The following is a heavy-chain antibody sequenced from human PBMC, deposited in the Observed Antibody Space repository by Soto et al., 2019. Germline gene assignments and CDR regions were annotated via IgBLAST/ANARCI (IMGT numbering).Heavy chain of an antibody. V-gene: IGHV4-39*01. CDR1: GASIVIDNCF. CDR3: ARRRASDYGGNHHHYYDDR. D-gene: IGHD3-10*02. CDR2: ISYSGRT. J-gene: IGHJ4*02. Sequence: SKPRSVACSGCGASIVIDNCFWAWIRQSPRMGLELLGSISYSGRTYDSPSLQSRVTISIDASKNQFSLKLPSVTTADTAVYYCARRRASDYGGNHHHYYDDRWGQGAVVTGS.